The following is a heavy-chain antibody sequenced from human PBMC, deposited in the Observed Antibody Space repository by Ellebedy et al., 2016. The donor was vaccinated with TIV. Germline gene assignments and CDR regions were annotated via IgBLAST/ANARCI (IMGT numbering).Heavy chain of an antibody. D-gene: IGHD6-13*01. CDR1: GFTFSSHD. CDR3: ARASAGLDY. V-gene: IGHV3-13*01. Sequence: GESLKISCAASGFTFSSHDMHWVRQGTGKGLEWVSAIGSAGDTSYSGSVKGRFTISRENGKNSVYLQMNSLRAEDTAVCYCARASAGLDYWGQGTLVTVSS. CDR2: IGSAGDT. J-gene: IGHJ4*02.